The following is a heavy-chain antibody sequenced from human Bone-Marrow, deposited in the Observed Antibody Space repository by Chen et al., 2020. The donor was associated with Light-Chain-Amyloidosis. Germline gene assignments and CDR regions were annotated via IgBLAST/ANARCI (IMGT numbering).Heavy chain of an antibody. CDR1: GYTFPNYW. CDR2: FYPDDYDA. Sequence: EVQLEQSGPEVKKPGESLKISCKGSGYTFPNYWIGWVRQMPGKGLEWMGVFYPDDYDARYSPSFAGQVTISADKSITTAYLQWRSLKASDTAMYYCARRRDGYNFDYWGQGTLVTVSS. V-gene: IGHV5-51*01. J-gene: IGHJ4*02. D-gene: IGHD5-12*01. CDR3: ARRRDGYNFDY.